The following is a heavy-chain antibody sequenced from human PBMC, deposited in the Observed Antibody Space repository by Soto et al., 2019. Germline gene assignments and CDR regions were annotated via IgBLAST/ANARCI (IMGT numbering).Heavy chain of an antibody. Sequence: ASVKVSCKASGYTFTSYGISWVRQAPGQGLEWMGWISAYNGNTNYAQKLQGRVTMTTDTSTSTAYMELSRLRSDDTAVHYCAREGGYSSGWYVPGYYGMDVWGQGTTVTVSS. CDR1: GYTFTSYG. CDR2: ISAYNGNT. J-gene: IGHJ6*02. CDR3: AREGGYSSGWYVPGYYGMDV. V-gene: IGHV1-18*01. D-gene: IGHD6-19*01.